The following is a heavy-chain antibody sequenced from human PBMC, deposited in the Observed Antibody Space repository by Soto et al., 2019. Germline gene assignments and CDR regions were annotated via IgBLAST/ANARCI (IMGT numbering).Heavy chain of an antibody. CDR1: GYPVTAYY. CDR3: ARGGGVGVAGSAAFDM. Sequence: QLHLVHSGAVVKKPGASVTVSCSASGYPVTAYYMHWVRQAPGRGLEWMGGINPATGAAKYTQTFQGRVTMTREPSTSTGFMELSGLASEATAVFYCARGGGVGVAGSAAFDMWGQGTLVTVSS. D-gene: IGHD3-3*01. CDR2: INPATGAA. J-gene: IGHJ3*02. V-gene: IGHV1-2*02.